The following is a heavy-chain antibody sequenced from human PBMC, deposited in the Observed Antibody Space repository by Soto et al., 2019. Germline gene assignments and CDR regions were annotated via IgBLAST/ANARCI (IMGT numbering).Heavy chain of an antibody. CDR1: GFLHTTSGVA. V-gene: IGHV2-5*01. CDR2: IYWNDDK. Sequence: HITLNESGPTLVKPTQTLTLTCTPSGFLHTTSGVAVGWIRQPLGQALEWLGHIYWNDDKYYSTALKNRLSLSNDPSKNQVVLTMANVDLLDTVTYYCARLLTFALFSYDLWGRGPLVTVSS. D-gene: IGHD3-9*01. CDR3: ARLLTFALFSYDL. J-gene: IGHJ5*02.